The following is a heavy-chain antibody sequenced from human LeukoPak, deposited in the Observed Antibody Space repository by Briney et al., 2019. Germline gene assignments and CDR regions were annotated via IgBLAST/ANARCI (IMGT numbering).Heavy chain of an antibody. CDR2: INPSGGST. J-gene: IGHJ6*03. Sequence: ASVKVSCKASGYTFTSYYMHWVRQAPGQGLEWMGIINPSGGSTSYAQKFQGRVTMTRDMSTSTVYMELSSLRSEDTAVYYCAREGVDTAMVTGYYYHMDVWGKGTTVTVSS. V-gene: IGHV1-46*01. CDR1: GYTFTSYY. CDR3: AREGVDTAMVTGYYYHMDV. D-gene: IGHD5-18*01.